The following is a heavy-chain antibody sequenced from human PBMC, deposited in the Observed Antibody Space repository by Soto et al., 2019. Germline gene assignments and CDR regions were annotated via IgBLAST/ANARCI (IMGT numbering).Heavy chain of an antibody. Sequence: PSETLSLTGTVSGGSISGGAHYWSWIQQHPGKGLEWIGYIYYSGSTYYNPSLKSRLSISVDTSKNQFSLKLSSVTAADTAVYYCARGRSGLNAESFDYWGQGTLVTVSS. D-gene: IGHD1-26*01. CDR3: ARGRSGLNAESFDY. J-gene: IGHJ4*02. V-gene: IGHV4-31*03. CDR1: GGSISGGAHY. CDR2: IYYSGST.